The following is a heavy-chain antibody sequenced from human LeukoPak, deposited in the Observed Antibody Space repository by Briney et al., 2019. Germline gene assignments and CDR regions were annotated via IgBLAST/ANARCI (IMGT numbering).Heavy chain of an antibody. V-gene: IGHV3-7*01. Sequence: PGGSLRLSCAASGFSFGNYWMIWIRQAPGKGLEWVANIKQDGSEKHYVDFVRGRLTIARDNANNSLYLQSNSLRAEDTAVYYCAREGSSAISHAADFWGQGTLVTVYS. D-gene: IGHD2-2*01. J-gene: IGHJ4*02. CDR3: AREGSSAISHAADF. CDR1: GFSFGNYW. CDR2: IKQDGSEK.